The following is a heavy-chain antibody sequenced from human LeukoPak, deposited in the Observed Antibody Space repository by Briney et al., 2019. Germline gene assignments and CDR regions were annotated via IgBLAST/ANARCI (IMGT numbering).Heavy chain of an antibody. CDR2: ISAYNGNT. Sequence: ASVKVSCKASGYTFTSYGISWVRQAPGQGLEWMGWISAYNGNTNYAQKLQGRVTMTTDTSTSTAYMELRSLRSDDTAVYYCARDRWDILTGYYNNYYYYYMDVWGKGTTVTISS. D-gene: IGHD3-9*01. J-gene: IGHJ6*03. CDR3: ARDRWDILTGYYNNYYYYYMDV. CDR1: GYTFTSYG. V-gene: IGHV1-18*01.